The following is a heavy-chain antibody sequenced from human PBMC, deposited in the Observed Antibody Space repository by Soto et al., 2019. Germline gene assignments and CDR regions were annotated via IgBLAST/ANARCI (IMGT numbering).Heavy chain of an antibody. D-gene: IGHD6-6*01. V-gene: IGHV4-39*01. CDR2: IYYSGST. J-gene: IGHJ5*02. Sequence: SETLSLTCTVSGGSISSSSYYWCWIRQPPGKGLEWIGSIYYSGSTYYNPSLKSRVTISVDTSMNQFSLKLSSVTAADTAVYYCARHSVDIAARNWFDPWGQGTLVTVSS. CDR1: GGSISSSSYY. CDR3: ARHSVDIAARNWFDP.